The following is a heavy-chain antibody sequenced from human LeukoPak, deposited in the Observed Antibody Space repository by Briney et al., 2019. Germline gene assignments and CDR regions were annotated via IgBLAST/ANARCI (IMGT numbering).Heavy chain of an antibody. V-gene: IGHV3-23*01. CDR3: AKSPNPWFVDESGSSSLWVY. CDR1: GFTFSSYA. CDR2: ISGSGGST. J-gene: IGHJ4*02. D-gene: IGHD6-6*01. Sequence: QPGGSLRLSCAASGFTFSSYAMSWVRQAPGKGLEWVSAISGSGGSTYYADSVKGRFTISRDNSKNTLYLQMNSLRAEDTAVYYCAKSPNPWFVDESGSSSLWVYWGQGTLVTVSS.